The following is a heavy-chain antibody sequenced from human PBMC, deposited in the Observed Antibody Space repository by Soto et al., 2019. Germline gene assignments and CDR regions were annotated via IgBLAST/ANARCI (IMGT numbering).Heavy chain of an antibody. J-gene: IGHJ4*02. D-gene: IGHD1-1*01. CDR2: IYYSGFP. CDR3: ARLGDNWNDPWY. V-gene: IGHV4-39*01. CDR1: DGSITSGSYY. Sequence: PSDTLSLTCSVSDGSITSGSYYWGWIRQPPGKGLEWIGNIYYSGFPYYNPSLKSRVTISVDTSKNQFSLILTSVTAADTAVYYCARLGDNWNDPWYWGQGALVTVSS.